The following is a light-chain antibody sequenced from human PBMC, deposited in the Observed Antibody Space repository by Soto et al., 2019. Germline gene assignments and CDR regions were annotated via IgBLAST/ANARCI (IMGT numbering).Light chain of an antibody. CDR2: GVT. V-gene: IGLV2-14*01. Sequence: QSALTQPASVSGSPGQSITISCTGTSSDVGAYNYVSWYQQYPGKAPKLMIYGVTNRPSGVSNRFSGSKTGNTASLTISGLQAEVEADYYSFSHRGGDSYVFGTGTKLTVL. CDR3: FSHRGGDSYV. J-gene: IGLJ1*01. CDR1: SSDVGAYNY.